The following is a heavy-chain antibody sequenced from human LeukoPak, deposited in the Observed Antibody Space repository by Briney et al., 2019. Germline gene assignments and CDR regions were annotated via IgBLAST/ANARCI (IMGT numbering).Heavy chain of an antibody. J-gene: IGHJ5*02. CDR2: IYYSGST. CDR1: GGSISSYY. CDR3: ARGGYGSSTHNWFDP. V-gene: IGHV4-59*01. Sequence: PSETLSLTCTVSGGSISSYYWSWIRQPPGKGLERIGYIYYSGSTNYNPSLKSRVTISVDTSKNQFSLKLSSVTAADTAVYYCARGGYGSSTHNWFDPLGQGTLVTVSS. D-gene: IGHD2-2*01.